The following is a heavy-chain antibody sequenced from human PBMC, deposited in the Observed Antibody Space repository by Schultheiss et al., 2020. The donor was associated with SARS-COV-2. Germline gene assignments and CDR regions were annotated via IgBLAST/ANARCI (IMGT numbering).Heavy chain of an antibody. D-gene: IGHD6-19*01. CDR3: ATSTVAVHSYYYGLDV. J-gene: IGHJ6*02. V-gene: IGHV3-48*01. CDR1: GFTFSSYS. Sequence: GGSLRLSCAASGFTFSSYSMNWVRQAPGKGLEWVSYIGHTGSVIYYADSVKGRFTISRDNVKNSLYLQMNSLRVEDTAVYYCATSTVAVHSYYYGLDVWGQGTTVTVSS. CDR2: IGHTGSVI.